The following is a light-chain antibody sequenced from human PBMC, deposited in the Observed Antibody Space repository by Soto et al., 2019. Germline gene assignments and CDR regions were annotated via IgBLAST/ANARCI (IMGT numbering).Light chain of an antibody. CDR1: SSDVGGFNY. V-gene: IGLV2-14*03. J-gene: IGLJ3*02. Sequence: QSALTQPASVSGSPGQSITISCTGTSSDVGGFNYVSWYQQHPDKAPKFMIYDVSDRPSGVSNRFSGSKSGNTASLTISGLQSEDEAYYYCSSYTSSSTVLFGGGTKLTV. CDR2: DVS. CDR3: SSYTSSSTVL.